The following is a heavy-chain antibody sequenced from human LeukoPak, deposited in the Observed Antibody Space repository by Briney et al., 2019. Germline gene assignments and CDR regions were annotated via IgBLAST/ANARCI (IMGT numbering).Heavy chain of an antibody. V-gene: IGHV1-3*01. J-gene: IGHJ6*04. CDR3: ASSLYDILTGYYYYYGMDV. CDR1: GCTFTSNA. D-gene: IGHD3-9*01. Sequence: ASVKVSCKASGCTFTSNAMHWVRQAPGQRLEWVGWINAGNGNTKYSQKFQGRVTITRDTSASTAYMELSSLRSEDTAVYYCASSLYDILTGYYYYYGMDVWGKGTTVTVSS. CDR2: INAGNGNT.